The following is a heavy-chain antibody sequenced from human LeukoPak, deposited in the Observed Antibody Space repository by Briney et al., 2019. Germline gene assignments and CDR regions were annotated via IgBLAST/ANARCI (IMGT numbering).Heavy chain of an antibody. D-gene: IGHD6-13*01. V-gene: IGHV3-23*01. Sequence: GGSLRLSCAASGFSLTAYAMGWVRQTPGKGLEWVAATSSSDAGTYHADSVRGRFTISRDNSKNTLYLQMNSLRPEDTAVYYCAKNPSGVDIAATEPWGQGTLVTVPS. CDR1: GFSLTAYA. J-gene: IGHJ5*02. CDR2: TSSSDAGT. CDR3: AKNPSGVDIAATEP.